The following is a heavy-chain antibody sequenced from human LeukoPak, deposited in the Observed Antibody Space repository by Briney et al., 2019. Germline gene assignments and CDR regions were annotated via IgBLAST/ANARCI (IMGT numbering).Heavy chain of an antibody. J-gene: IGHJ4*02. V-gene: IGHV3-74*01. Sequence: PGGSLRLSCAASGFTFSSYRMHWVRQAPGKGLVWVSRINSDGSSTSYADSVKGRFTISRDNAKNTLYLQMNSLRAEDTAVYYCAVRIDSSGYYLRWGQGTLVTASS. CDR2: INSDGSST. CDR1: GFTFSSYR. D-gene: IGHD3-22*01. CDR3: AVRIDSSGYYLR.